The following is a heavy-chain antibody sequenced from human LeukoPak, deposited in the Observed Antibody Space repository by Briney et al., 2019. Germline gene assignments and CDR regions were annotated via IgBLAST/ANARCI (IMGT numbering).Heavy chain of an antibody. D-gene: IGHD1-26*01. V-gene: IGHV3-21*01. J-gene: IGHJ4*02. CDR2: ISSSSSYI. CDR1: GFTFSSYS. CDR3: ARGEVVGATFDY. Sequence: GGSLRLSCAASGFTFSSYSMNWVRQAPGKGLEWVSSISSSSSYIYYADSVKGRFTTSRDNAKNSLYLQMNSLRAEDTAVYYCARGEVVGATFDYWGQGTLVTVSS.